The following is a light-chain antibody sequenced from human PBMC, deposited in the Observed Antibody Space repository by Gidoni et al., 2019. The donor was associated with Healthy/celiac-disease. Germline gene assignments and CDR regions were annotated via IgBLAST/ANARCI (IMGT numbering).Light chain of an antibody. Sequence: ELVMTQSPATLSVSPGERATLSCRASQSVSSNLAWYQQKPGQAPRLLIYGASTRATGIPARFSGSGSGKEFTLTISSLQSEDFAVYYCQSERTFGQGTKVEIK. CDR2: GAS. CDR3: QSERT. J-gene: IGKJ1*01. V-gene: IGKV3-15*01. CDR1: QSVSSN.